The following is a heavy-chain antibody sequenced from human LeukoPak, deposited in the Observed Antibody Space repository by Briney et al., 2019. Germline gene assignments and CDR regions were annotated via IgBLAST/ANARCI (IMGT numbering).Heavy chain of an antibody. CDR1: GGSISSYY. J-gene: IGHJ4*02. CDR3: ASHVESLGAGFPFDY. CDR2: IYYTGRT. V-gene: IGHV4-59*08. D-gene: IGHD3-16*01. Sequence: SETLSLTCTVSGGSISSYYWSWLRQPPGKGLEWIGHIYYTGRTTYNPSLGSRLTISADTSTSQLSLKLSSVTAADTAVYYCASHVESLGAGFPFDYWGQGTLVTVSS.